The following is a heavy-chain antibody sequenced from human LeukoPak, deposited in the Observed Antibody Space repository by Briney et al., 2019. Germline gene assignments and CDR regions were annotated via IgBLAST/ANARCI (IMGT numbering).Heavy chain of an antibody. D-gene: IGHD4-17*01. Sequence: SETLSLTCTVSGGSISSYYWSWIRQPPGKGLEWIGYVYYSGNTNYNPSLKSRVTISVDTSKNQFSLKLSSVTAADTAVYYCAREGDYGDFDYWGQGTLVTVSS. V-gene: IGHV4-59*01. CDR1: GGSISSYY. CDR3: AREGDYGDFDY. J-gene: IGHJ4*02. CDR2: VYYSGNT.